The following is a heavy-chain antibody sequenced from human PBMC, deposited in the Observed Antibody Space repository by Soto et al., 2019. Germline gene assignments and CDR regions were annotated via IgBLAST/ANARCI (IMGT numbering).Heavy chain of an antibody. J-gene: IGHJ4*02. D-gene: IGHD3-22*01. CDR1: GFTFSSYG. CDR2: IWYDGSNK. V-gene: IGHV3-33*01. CDR3: ERDRRYYYDSSGYYPNFDY. Sequence: QVQLVESGGGVVQPGRSLRLSCAASGFTFSSYGMHWVRQAPGKGLEWVAVIWYDGSNKYYADSVKGRFTISRDNSKNTLYMHMNSLRAEDTAVYYCERDRRYYYDSSGYYPNFDYWGQGTLVTVSS.